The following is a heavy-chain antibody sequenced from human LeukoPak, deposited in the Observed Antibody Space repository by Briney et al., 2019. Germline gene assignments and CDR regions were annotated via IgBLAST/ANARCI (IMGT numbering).Heavy chain of an antibody. CDR1: GYTFTTHW. V-gene: IGHV5-51*01. J-gene: IGHJ6*03. D-gene: IGHD5-18*01. CDR2: FHPSDADT. Sequence: GESLKISCKASGYTFTTHWSGWVRQIPGKGREWVGVFHPSDADTRYSPSFQGQVTMSVDKSSSPAYLQWSSLQASATAIYSCALTTLVSRYMDVWGQGTPVTVSS. CDR3: ALTTLVSRYMDV.